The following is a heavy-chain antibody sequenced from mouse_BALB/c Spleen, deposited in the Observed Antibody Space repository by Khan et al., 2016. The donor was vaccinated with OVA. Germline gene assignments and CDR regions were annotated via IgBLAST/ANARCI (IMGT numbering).Heavy chain of an antibody. Sequence: QVQLQQSGAELARPGASVKMSCKASGYTFTSYTMHWVKQRPGQGLEWIGYISPSSGYTNYNQKFKDKVTLTADKSSSTAYMQMSSLTSEDSAVYYSAREGAYYRSDGWFAYWGQGTLVTVSA. CDR3: AREGAYYRSDGWFAY. D-gene: IGHD2-14*01. J-gene: IGHJ3*01. CDR1: GYTFTSYT. CDR2: ISPSSGYT. V-gene: IGHV1-4*01.